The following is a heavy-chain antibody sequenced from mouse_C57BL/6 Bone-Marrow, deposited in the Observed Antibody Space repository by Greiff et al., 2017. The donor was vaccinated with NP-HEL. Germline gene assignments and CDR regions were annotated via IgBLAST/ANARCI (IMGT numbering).Heavy chain of an antibody. V-gene: IGHV14-4*01. J-gene: IGHJ4*01. CDR1: GFNIKDDY. CDR2: IDPENGDT. D-gene: IGHD1-1*01. CDR3: TAVLPWAMDY. Sequence: VQLQQSGAELVRPGASVKLSCTASGFNIKDDYMHWVKQRPEQGLEWIGWIDPENGDTAYASKFQGKATITADTSSNTAYLQLSSLTSEDTAVYYCTAVLPWAMDYWGQGTSVTVSS.